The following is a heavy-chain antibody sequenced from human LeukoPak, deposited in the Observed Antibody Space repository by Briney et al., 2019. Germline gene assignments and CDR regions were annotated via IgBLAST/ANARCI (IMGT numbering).Heavy chain of an antibody. J-gene: IGHJ4*02. CDR3: ARLRGGSH. V-gene: IGHV3-7*01. CDR2: IGQDGGEK. Sequence: PGGSLRLSCAASGFTFSNYWMTWVRQAPGEGLEWVANIGQDGGEKYYVDSVKGRFTISRDNTKDSLYLQMNSLGAEDTALYYCARLRGGSHWGRGTLVTVSS. D-gene: IGHD2-15*01. CDR1: GFTFSNYW.